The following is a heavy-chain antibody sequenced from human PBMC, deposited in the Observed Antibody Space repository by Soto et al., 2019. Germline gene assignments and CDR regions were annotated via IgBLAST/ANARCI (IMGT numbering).Heavy chain of an antibody. J-gene: IGHJ4*02. V-gene: IGHV4-59*01. D-gene: IGHD2-15*01. Sequence: SETQSHTTPVADGSISFSNLILLRQTHGKVLVWIGYIHYSGSTNYNPSLKSRVTMSVDSAKNQFSLELNSVSAADTAVYFCAKYRRTDAEGYSFGYWGQGALVTGSS. CDR2: IHYSGST. CDR3: AKYRRTDAEGYSFGY. CDR1: DGSISFSN.